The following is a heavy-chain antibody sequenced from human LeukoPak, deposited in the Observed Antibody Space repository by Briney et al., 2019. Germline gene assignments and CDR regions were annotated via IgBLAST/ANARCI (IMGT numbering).Heavy chain of an antibody. D-gene: IGHD1-26*01. V-gene: IGHV3-23*01. CDR3: AKGGKWDVTPFDY. CDR2: ISGGGGST. Sequence: GGSLRLSCAASGFTFTSYSMNWVRQAPGKGLEWVSTISGGGGSTYYADSVEGRFTISRDNSKNTLYLQVNSLRAEDTAVYYCAKGGKWDVTPFDYWGQGTLVTVSS. CDR1: GFTFTSYS. J-gene: IGHJ4*02.